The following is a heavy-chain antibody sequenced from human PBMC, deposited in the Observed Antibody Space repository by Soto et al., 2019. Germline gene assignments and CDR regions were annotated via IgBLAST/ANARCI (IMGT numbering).Heavy chain of an antibody. CDR1: GYTFTTFF. V-gene: IGHV1-3*01. CDR2: INPANGDT. Sequence: ASVKVSCKTSGYTFTTFFLHWMRQAPGQRLEWMGWINPANGDTMYSQKFLGRVSNTRDTSATTAYMEPTSLTSEDTAIYYCARGPSTGCFDSWGQGTLVTVSS. CDR3: ARGPSTGCFDS. D-gene: IGHD1-1*01. J-gene: IGHJ4*02.